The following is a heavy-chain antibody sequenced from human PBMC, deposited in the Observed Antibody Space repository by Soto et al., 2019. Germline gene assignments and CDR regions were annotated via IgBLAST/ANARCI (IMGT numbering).Heavy chain of an antibody. CDR3: ARVQYSGYDFKLAFDI. Sequence: QVQLVQSGAQVKKPGASVKVSCKASGYNFDNYALHWVRQAPGRRLEWMGWNHDGNGYTKYSQSFQGRVTITRDTSASTVHMDLSSLRSEDTALYYCARVQYSGYDFKLAFDIWGQGTMVTVSS. V-gene: IGHV1-3*01. D-gene: IGHD5-12*01. J-gene: IGHJ3*02. CDR2: NHDGNGYT. CDR1: GYNFDNYA.